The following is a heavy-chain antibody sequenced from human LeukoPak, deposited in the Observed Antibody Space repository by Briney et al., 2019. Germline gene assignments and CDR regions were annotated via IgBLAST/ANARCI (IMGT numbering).Heavy chain of an antibody. CDR3: ARDSETKVPFDY. Sequence: GGSLRLSCAASGFTFSNHYMTWVRQAPGKGLEWLSVLYSDGNTCYADSVKGRFTISRDNSKNTLYLQMNSLRAEDTAVYYCARDSETKVPFDYWGQGTLVTVSS. CDR1: GFTFSNHY. D-gene: IGHD4-11*01. CDR2: LYSDGNT. J-gene: IGHJ4*02. V-gene: IGHV3-66*01.